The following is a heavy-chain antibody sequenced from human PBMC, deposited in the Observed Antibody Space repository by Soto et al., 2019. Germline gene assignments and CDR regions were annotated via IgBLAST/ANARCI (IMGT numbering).Heavy chain of an antibody. CDR3: ARTSRFDY. Sequence: QVQLQQWGAGLLKPSETLSLTCAVYGGSFSGYYWSWIHQPPGKGLEWIGQINHSGSTNYNPSLKSRVTISVDTSKNQFSLKLSSVTAADTAVYYCARTSRFDYWGQGTLVTVSS. V-gene: IGHV4-34*01. CDR1: GGSFSGYY. D-gene: IGHD6-6*01. CDR2: INHSGST. J-gene: IGHJ4*02.